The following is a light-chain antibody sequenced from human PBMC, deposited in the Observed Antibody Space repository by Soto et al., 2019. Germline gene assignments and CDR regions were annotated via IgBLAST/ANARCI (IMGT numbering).Light chain of an antibody. V-gene: IGLV2-8*01. J-gene: IGLJ2*01. Sequence: QSALTQPPSASGSPGQSVTISCTGTTSDVGGHNYVSWYQQYPGKAPKLMIYDVSKRPSGVPDRFSGSKSGNTASLTVSGLQAEDEADYYCSSYAGSNNLVFGGGTKVTVL. CDR1: TSDVGGHNY. CDR2: DVS. CDR3: SSYAGSNNLV.